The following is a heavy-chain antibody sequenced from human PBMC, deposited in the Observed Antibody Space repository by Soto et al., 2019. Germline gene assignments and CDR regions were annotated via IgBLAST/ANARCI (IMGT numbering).Heavy chain of an antibody. Sequence: EVQLVESGGGLVKPGGSLRLSCAASGFTFSSYSMNWVRQAPGKGLGWVSSISSSSSYIYYADSVKGRFTISRDNAKNSLYLQMNSLRAEDTAVYYCARDINSGYDAMDVWGQGTTVTVSS. D-gene: IGHD1-26*01. CDR1: GFTFSSYS. CDR3: ARDINSGYDAMDV. CDR2: ISSSSSYI. V-gene: IGHV3-21*01. J-gene: IGHJ6*02.